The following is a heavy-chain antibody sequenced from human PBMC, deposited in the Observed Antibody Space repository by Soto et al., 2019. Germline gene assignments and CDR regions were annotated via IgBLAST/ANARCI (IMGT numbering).Heavy chain of an antibody. CDR1: GYTFTSHG. CDR2: ISTYNGKT. Sequence: QLQLVQSGGEVKTPGASVKVSCTTSGYTFTSHGISWVRQAPGKGLEWMDWISTYNGKTDYAEKFQGRITMSADTRTSTVYMEVRSLRSDDTAVYYCARLLSEGATYREDAFDMWGQGTKVTVSS. D-gene: IGHD1-26*01. J-gene: IGHJ3*02. V-gene: IGHV1-18*01. CDR3: ARLLSEGATYREDAFDM.